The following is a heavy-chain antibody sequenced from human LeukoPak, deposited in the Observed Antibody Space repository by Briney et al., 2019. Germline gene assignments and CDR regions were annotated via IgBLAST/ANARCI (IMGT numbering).Heavy chain of an antibody. J-gene: IGHJ6*02. CDR2: ISGSGGNT. CDR3: AKLIQESDH. Sequence: GGSLRLSCAASGFTFSSYGMAWVRQAPGKGLEWVSSISGSGGNTYYADSVKGRFTISRDNSKNTLFLQMNSLRAEDTAVYYCAKLIQESDHWGQGTTVTVSS. CDR1: GFTFSSYG. V-gene: IGHV3-23*01. D-gene: IGHD3-16*01.